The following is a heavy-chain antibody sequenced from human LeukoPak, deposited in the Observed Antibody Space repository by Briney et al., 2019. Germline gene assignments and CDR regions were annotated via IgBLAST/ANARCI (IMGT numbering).Heavy chain of an antibody. CDR1: GYDFTNYW. J-gene: IGHJ4*01. V-gene: IGHV5-51*01. CDR3: ARYQMLLYRIFDY. D-gene: IGHD2-2*02. Sequence: GESLRISCKVSGYDFTNYWIGWVRQMPGKGLEWMGIIYPHDSDTRYSPSFQGQVTISADKSIDTAYLQWTSLRPSDTAIYFCARYQMLLYRIFDYWGQGTLVTVPS. CDR2: IYPHDSDT.